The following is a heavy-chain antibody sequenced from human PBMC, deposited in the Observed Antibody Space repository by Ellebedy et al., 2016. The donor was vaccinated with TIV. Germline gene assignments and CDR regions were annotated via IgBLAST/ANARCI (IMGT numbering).Heavy chain of an antibody. CDR2: IWHSGST. J-gene: IGHJ6*02. CDR1: GGSISSGNW. CDR3: AKENYGMDV. V-gene: IGHV4-4*02. Sequence: MPSETLSLTCAVSGGSISSGNWWSWVRQPPGKGLEWIGEIWHSGSTNYNPSLKSRVTISVDKSKNQFSLKLNSVSAADTAVYYCAKENYGMDVWGQGTTVTVSS.